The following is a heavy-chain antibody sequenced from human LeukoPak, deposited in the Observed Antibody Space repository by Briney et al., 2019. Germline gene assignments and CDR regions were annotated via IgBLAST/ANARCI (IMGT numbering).Heavy chain of an antibody. CDR2: LHADGVEQ. CDR3: ARGGYSFDY. D-gene: IGHD5-18*01. CDR1: GFSLSGYW. V-gene: IGHV3-7*01. J-gene: IGHJ4*02. Sequence: GSLRLSCAASGFSLSGYWMTWVRQAPGKVLEWVARLHADGVEQNYVDSVTGRFTMSRDNAKNSLDLQMNSLRVEDTAVYYCARGGYSFDYLGQGALVAVSS.